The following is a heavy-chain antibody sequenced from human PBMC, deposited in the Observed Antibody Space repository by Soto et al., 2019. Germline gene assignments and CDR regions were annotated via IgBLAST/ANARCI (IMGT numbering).Heavy chain of an antibody. V-gene: IGHV3-7*01. Sequence: EVQLVESGGGLVQPGGSLRLSCAASGFTFSSYWMSWVRQAPGKGLEWVANIKQDGSEKYYVDSVKGRFTISRDNAKNSLYLQMNSLRAEDTAVYYCARGQDDILTGYYDAFDIWCQGTMVTVSS. D-gene: IGHD3-9*01. J-gene: IGHJ3*02. CDR3: ARGQDDILTGYYDAFDI. CDR2: IKQDGSEK. CDR1: GFTFSSYW.